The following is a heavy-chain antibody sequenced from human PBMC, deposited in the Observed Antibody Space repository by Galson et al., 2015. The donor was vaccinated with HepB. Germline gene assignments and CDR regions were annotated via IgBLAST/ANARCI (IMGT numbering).Heavy chain of an antibody. CDR1: GGTFSSYA. CDR3: ARAGGSSGWYSDSVHFDY. D-gene: IGHD6-19*01. J-gene: IGHJ4*02. Sequence: SVKVSCKASGGTFSSYATSWVRQAPGQGLEWMGGIIPIFGTANYAQKFQGRVTITADESTSTAYMELSSLRSEDTAVYYCARAGGSSGWYSDSVHFDYWGQGTLVTVSS. CDR2: IIPIFGTA. V-gene: IGHV1-69*13.